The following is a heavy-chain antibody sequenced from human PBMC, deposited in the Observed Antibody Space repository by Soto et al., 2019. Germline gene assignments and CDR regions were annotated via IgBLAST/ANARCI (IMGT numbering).Heavy chain of an antibody. Sequence: GASVKVSCKASGYTFTSYGISWVRQAPGQGLEWMGWISAYNGNTNYAQKLQGRVTMTTDTSTSTAYMELRSLRSDDTAVYYCARARYYDFWSGSLIYYYMDVWGKGTTVTVSS. CDR1: GYTFTSYG. CDR3: ARARYYDFWSGSLIYYYMDV. V-gene: IGHV1-18*01. J-gene: IGHJ6*03. D-gene: IGHD3-3*01. CDR2: ISAYNGNT.